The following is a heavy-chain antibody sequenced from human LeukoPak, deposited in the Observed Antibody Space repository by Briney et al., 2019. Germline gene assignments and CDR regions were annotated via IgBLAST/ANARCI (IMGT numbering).Heavy chain of an antibody. CDR1: GGTFSSYA. CDR2: IIPIFGTA. J-gene: IGHJ6*02. CDR3: ARWGRVATITLPYYYYYGMDV. V-gene: IGHV1-69*13. Sequence: ASVKVSCKASGGTFSSYAISWVRQAPGQGLEWMGGIIPIFGTANYAQKFQGRVTITADESTSTAYMELSSLRSEDTAVHYCARWGRVATITLPYYYYYGMDVWGQGTTVTVSS. D-gene: IGHD5-12*01.